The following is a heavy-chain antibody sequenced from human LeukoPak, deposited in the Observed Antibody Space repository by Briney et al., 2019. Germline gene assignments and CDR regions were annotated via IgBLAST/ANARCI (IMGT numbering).Heavy chain of an antibody. CDR3: ARDLAKGFDY. CDR2: INHSGST. V-gene: IGHV4-34*01. Sequence: PSETLSLTCAVYGGSFSGYYWSWIRQPPGKGLEWIGEINHSGSTNYNPSLKSRVTILVDTSKNQFSLKLSSVTAADTAVYYCARDLAKGFDYWGQGTLVTVSS. CDR1: GGSFSGYY. J-gene: IGHJ4*02.